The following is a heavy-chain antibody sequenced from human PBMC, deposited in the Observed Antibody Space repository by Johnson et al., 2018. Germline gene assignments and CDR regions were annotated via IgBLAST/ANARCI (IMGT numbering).Heavy chain of an antibody. CDR2: FVGTGGRT. D-gene: IGHD7-27*01. CDR3: AKNPDWGVQSSSNYFQH. CDR1: GFRFSTYA. Sequence: VQLVQSGGGLVEPGGSLRLSCVASGFRFSTYAMSWVRQAPGKGLQCVSSFVGTGGRTYSADPVKGRFTMSRDNSKNTLYLQMDSLRVEDTAVYYRAKNPDWGVQSSSNYFQHWGKGTLGTVS. J-gene: IGHJ1*01. V-gene: IGHV3-23*04.